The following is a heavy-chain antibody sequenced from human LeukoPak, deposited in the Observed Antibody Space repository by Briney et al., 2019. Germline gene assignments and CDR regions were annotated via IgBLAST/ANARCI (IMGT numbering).Heavy chain of an antibody. CDR2: IIPILGIA. V-gene: IGHV1-69*02. Sequence: SVKVSCKASGGTFISYTISWVRQAPGQGLEWMGRIIPILGIANYAQKFQGRVTITADKSTSTAYMALSSLRSRDPAVFCCARSDVGASDHWGQGTLVNVFS. CDR3: ARSDVGASDH. CDR1: GGTFISYT. J-gene: IGHJ4*02. D-gene: IGHD1-26*01.